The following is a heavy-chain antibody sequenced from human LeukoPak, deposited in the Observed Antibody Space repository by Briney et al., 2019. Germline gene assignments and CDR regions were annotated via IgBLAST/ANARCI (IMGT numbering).Heavy chain of an antibody. CDR2: ISGSGGST. CDR3: ARAPPEGRQWLPKDFDY. J-gene: IGHJ4*02. Sequence: PGGSLRLSCAASGFTFSSYAMSWVRQAPGKGLEWVSAISGSGGSTYYADSVKGRFTISRDNAKNSLYLQMNSLRAEDTAVYYCARAPPEGRQWLPKDFDYWGQGTLVTVSS. CDR1: GFTFSSYA. V-gene: IGHV3-23*01. D-gene: IGHD6-19*01.